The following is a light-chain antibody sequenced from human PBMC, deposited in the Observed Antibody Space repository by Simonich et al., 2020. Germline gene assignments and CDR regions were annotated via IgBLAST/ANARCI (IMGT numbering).Light chain of an antibody. CDR3: SSYAGSNNYVV. J-gene: IGLJ2*01. CDR1: SSDVGSYNL. CDR2: EGS. Sequence: QSALTQPASVSGSPGQSITISCTGTSSDVGSYNLVSWYQQHPGKAPKLMIYEGSKRPSGVSNRCSGSKSGNTASLTISGLQAEDEADYYCSSYAGSNNYVVFGGGTKLTVL. V-gene: IGLV2-23*01.